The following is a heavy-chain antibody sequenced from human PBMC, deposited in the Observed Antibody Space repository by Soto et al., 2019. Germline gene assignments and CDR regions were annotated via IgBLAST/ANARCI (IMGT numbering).Heavy chain of an antibody. J-gene: IGHJ3*02. CDR1: GGSISNGGYY. CDR3: ARDRMTARPGGNDAFDI. Sequence: QVQLQESGPGLVKPSQTLSLTCTVSGGSISNGGYYWSWIRQHPGKGLEWIGYIYYSGSTYYNPSLKSRVTISVDTSKNQFSLKLSSVTAADTAVYYCARDRMTARPGGNDAFDIWGQGTIVTVSS. D-gene: IGHD6-6*01. V-gene: IGHV4-31*03. CDR2: IYYSGST.